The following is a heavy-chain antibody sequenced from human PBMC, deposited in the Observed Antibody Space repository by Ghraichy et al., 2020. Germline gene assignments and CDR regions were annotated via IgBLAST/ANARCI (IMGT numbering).Heavy chain of an antibody. J-gene: IGHJ4*02. V-gene: IGHV3-23*01. CDR2: ISGSGGSP. Sequence: GGSLRLSCAASRFTFSSHAMGWVRQAPGKGLEWVSAISGSGGSPVYADTVKGRFTISRDNSKNTLYLQMNSLRAEDTAVYYCARDHYPLGYYGYYFDYWGQGTLVTVSS. CDR1: RFTFSSHA. CDR3: ARDHYPLGYYGYYFDY. D-gene: IGHD2-15*01.